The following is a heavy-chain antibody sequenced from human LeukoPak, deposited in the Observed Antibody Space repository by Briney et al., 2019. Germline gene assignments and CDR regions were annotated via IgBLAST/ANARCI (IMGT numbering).Heavy chain of an antibody. V-gene: IGHV1-8*03. D-gene: IGHD3-9*01. J-gene: IGHJ6*03. CDR3: ARVRLVTLYYYMDV. Sequence: ASEKVSCKASGYTFTSYYMHWVRQAPGQGLEWMGWMNPNSGNTGYAQKFQGRVTITRNTSISTAYMELSSLRSEDTAVYYCARVRLVTLYYYMDVWGKGTTVTVSS. CDR2: MNPNSGNT. CDR1: GYTFTSYY.